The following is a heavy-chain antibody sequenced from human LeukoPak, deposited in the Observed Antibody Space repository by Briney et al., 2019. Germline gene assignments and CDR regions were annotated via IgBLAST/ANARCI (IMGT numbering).Heavy chain of an antibody. D-gene: IGHD3-16*01. CDR1: GGSISSSSYY. V-gene: IGHV4-39*07. Sequence: SETLSLTCTVSGGSISSSSYYWGWIRQPPGKGLEWIGSIYYSGSTYYNPSLKSRVTMSVDTSKNQFSLKLSSVTAADTAVYYCAIALYDYVWGSRNYIDYWGQGTLVTVSS. J-gene: IGHJ4*02. CDR3: AIALYDYVWGSRNYIDY. CDR2: IYYSGST.